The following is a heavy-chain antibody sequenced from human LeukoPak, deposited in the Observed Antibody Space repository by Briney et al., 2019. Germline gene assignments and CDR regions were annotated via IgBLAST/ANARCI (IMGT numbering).Heavy chain of an antibody. CDR1: GGSFSGYY. CDR3: ARASGGYDTIDY. J-gene: IGHJ4*02. V-gene: IGHV4-34*09. Sequence: SETLSLTCAVYGGSFSGYYWSWIRQHPGKGLEWIGYIHHSGSTHYNPSLKSRVTISVDVSKNQFSLKLSSVTAADTAVYYCARASGGYDTIDYWGQGTLVTVSS. CDR2: IHHSGST. D-gene: IGHD5-12*01.